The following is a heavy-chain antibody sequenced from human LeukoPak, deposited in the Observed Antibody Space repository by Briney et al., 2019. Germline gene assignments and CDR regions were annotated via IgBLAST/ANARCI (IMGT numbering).Heavy chain of an antibody. CDR3: ARHDTYYDFWSAARGDYYYMDV. CDR2: IYYSGST. Sequence: KPSETLSLTCTVSGGSISSYYWSWIRQPPGKGLEWIGYIYYSGSTNYNPSLKSQVTISVDTSKNQFSLKLSSVTAADTAVYYCARHDTYYDFWSAARGDYYYMDVWGKGTTVTVSS. V-gene: IGHV4-59*01. J-gene: IGHJ6*03. CDR1: GGSISSYY. D-gene: IGHD3-3*01.